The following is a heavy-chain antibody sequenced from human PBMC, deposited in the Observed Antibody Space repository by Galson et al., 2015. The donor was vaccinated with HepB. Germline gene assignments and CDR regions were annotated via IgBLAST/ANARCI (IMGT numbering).Heavy chain of an antibody. CDR3: ARDCSGGSCYSDAFDI. J-gene: IGHJ3*02. CDR2: INAGNGNT. Sequence: SVKVSCKASGYTFTSYAMHWVRQAPGQRLEWMGWINAGNGNTKYSQKFQGRVTITRDTSASTAYMELSSLRSEDTAVYYCARDCSGGSCYSDAFDIWGQGTMVTVSS. CDR1: GYTFTSYA. V-gene: IGHV1-3*01. D-gene: IGHD2-15*01.